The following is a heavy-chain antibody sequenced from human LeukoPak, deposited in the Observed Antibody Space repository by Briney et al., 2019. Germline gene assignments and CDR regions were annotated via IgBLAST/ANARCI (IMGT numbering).Heavy chain of an antibody. CDR1: GFTFSSYA. D-gene: IGHD1/OR15-1a*01. CDR2: ISGSGGST. J-gene: IGHJ4*02. Sequence: GGSLRLSCAASGFTFSSYAMSWVRQAPGKGLEWVSAISGSGGSTYYADSVKGRFTISRDNSKNTPYLQMNSLRAEDTAVYYCAKDPEHGYYFDYWGQGTLVTVSS. V-gene: IGHV3-23*01. CDR3: AKDPEHGYYFDY.